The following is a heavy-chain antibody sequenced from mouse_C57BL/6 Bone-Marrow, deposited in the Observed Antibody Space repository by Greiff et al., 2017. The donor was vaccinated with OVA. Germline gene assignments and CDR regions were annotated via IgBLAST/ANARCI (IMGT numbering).Heavy chain of an antibody. Sequence: QVQLQQPGAELVMPGASVKLSCKASGYTFTSYWMHWVKQRPGQGLEWIGEIDPSDSYTNYNQKFKGKSTLTVDKSSSTAYMQLSSLTSEDSAVYYCERRYYGSSAYAMDYWGQGTSVTVSS. D-gene: IGHD1-1*01. CDR3: ERRYYGSSAYAMDY. CDR2: IDPSDSYT. J-gene: IGHJ4*01. CDR1: GYTFTSYW. V-gene: IGHV1-69*01.